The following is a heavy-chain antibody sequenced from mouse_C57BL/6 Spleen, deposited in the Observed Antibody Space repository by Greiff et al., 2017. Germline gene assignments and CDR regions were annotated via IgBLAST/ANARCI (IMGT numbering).Heavy chain of an antibody. J-gene: IGHJ2*01. D-gene: IGHD2-4*01. CDR3: ERSYSDFYFDY. CDR1: GYSFTDYN. CDR2: INPNYGTT. V-gene: IGHV1-39*01. Sequence: VQLQQSGPELVKPGASVKISCKASGYSFTDYNMNWVKQSNGESLEWIGVINPNYGTTSYNQKFKGKATLTVDQSSSTSYLQLNNLTSEDSAVCYCERSYSDFYFDYRGKGTTLTVS.